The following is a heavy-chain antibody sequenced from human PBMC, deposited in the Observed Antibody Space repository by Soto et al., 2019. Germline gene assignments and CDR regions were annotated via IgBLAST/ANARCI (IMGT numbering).Heavy chain of an antibody. D-gene: IGHD1-1*01. CDR2: INPSNGDA. CDR1: GYTFSGFY. CDR3: RVTGISEVDY. V-gene: IGHV1-2*02. J-gene: IGHJ4*02. Sequence: ASVKVSCKASGYTFSGFYIHWLRQAPGQGLESMGWINPSNGDANYPQKFQGRVTMTRDTSTSTAYMELSRLTSDDTAVYYCRVTGISEVDYWGQGTLVTVSS.